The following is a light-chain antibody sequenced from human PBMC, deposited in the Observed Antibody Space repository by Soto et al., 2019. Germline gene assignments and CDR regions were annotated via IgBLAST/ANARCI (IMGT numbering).Light chain of an antibody. CDR2: GAS. Sequence: EIVMTQSPATLSVSPGERATLSCRASQSVRSKLAWYQQKLGQAPRLLIYGASTRATGIPARFSGSGSGTEFTLTISSLQYEDFAVYYCQQYDNWPAMYTFVRGTKLEIK. CDR3: QQYDNWPAMYT. V-gene: IGKV3-15*01. J-gene: IGKJ2*01. CDR1: QSVRSK.